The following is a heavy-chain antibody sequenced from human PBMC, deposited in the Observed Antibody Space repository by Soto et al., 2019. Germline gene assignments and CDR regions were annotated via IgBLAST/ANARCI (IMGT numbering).Heavy chain of an antibody. J-gene: IGHJ6*02. V-gene: IGHV1-3*01. Sequence: QVQVVQSGAEVKKPGASVKISCKASGYSFSTHSMHWVRQAPGQGLEWMGWINGGNGNTKYSQKFRDRVTITRVASASTGYMELSSLRSEDTAVYYCARGKGMEENYYYDGMDVWGQGTTVTVSS. D-gene: IGHD1-1*01. CDR3: ARGKGMEENYYYDGMDV. CDR2: INGGNGNT. CDR1: GYSFSTHS.